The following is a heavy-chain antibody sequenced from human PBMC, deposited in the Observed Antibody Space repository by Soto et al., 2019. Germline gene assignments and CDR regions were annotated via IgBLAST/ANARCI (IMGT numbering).Heavy chain of an antibody. V-gene: IGHV1-69*01. D-gene: IGHD6-6*01. CDR1: GGTFSSYA. CDR3: ARSGSIAAPYYYYGMDV. J-gene: IGHJ6*02. Sequence: QVQLVQSGAELKKPGSSVKLSCKASGGTFSSYAISWVRQAPGQGLEWMGGIIPIFGTANYAQKFQGRVTITADESTSTAYMELSSLRSEDTAVYYCARSGSIAAPYYYYGMDVWGQGTTVTVSS. CDR2: IIPIFGTA.